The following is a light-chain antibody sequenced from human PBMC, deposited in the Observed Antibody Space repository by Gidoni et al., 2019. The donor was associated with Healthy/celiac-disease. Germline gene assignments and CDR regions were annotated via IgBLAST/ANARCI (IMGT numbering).Light chain of an antibody. J-gene: IGKJ1*01. V-gene: IGKV3-20*01. Sequence: VLTQSPGTLSLSPGERATLSCRASQSVSSSYLAWYQQKPGQAPRLLIYGASSRATGIPDRFSGSGSGTDFTLTISRLEPEDFAVYYCQQYGSSPPTFXQXTKVEI. CDR2: GAS. CDR3: QQYGSSPPT. CDR1: QSVSSSY.